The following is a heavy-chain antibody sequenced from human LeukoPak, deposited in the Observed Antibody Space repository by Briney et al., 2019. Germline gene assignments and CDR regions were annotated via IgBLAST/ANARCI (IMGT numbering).Heavy chain of an antibody. V-gene: IGHV3-73*01. J-gene: IGHJ4*02. CDR1: GFDLSGFY. CDR2: IRTKPSSYTT. Sequence: GGSLKLSRAASGFDLSGFYMHWVRQASGRGLEWVGLIRTKPSSYTTVYAASVKGRFTISRDDSKNTAYLQMNSLKAEDTAVYYCSRQDCSGGSCSYVDYWGQGTLVTVSS. CDR3: SRQDCSGGSCSYVDY. D-gene: IGHD2-15*01.